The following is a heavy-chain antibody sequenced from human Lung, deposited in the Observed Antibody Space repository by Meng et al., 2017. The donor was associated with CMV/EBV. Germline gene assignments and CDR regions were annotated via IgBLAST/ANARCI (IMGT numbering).Heavy chain of an antibody. V-gene: IGHV3-43*01. D-gene: IGHD5-18*01. J-gene: IGHJ6*02. CDR3: AKAGHVDTSSGMDV. CDR1: GFTFDDYT. CDR2: IRWDGGST. Sequence: GGSXRLXCAASGFTFDDYTMHWVRQAPGKGLEWVSLIRWDGGSTYYADSVKGRFTISRDNSKNSLYLQMNSLRTEDTALYYCAKAGHVDTSSGMDVWGQGTXVTVSS.